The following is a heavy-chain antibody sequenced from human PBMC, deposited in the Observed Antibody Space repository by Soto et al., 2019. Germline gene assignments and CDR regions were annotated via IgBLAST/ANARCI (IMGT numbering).Heavy chain of an antibody. D-gene: IGHD2-21*02. CDR3: ARDLARYCGGDCYSQDY. V-gene: IGHV3-21*01. Sequence: EVQLVESGGGLVKPGGSLRLFCAASGFTFSSYSMNWVRQAPGKGLEWVSSISSSSSYIYYADSVKGRFTISRDNAKNSLYLQMNSLRAEDTAVYYCARDLARYCGGDCYSQDYWGQGTLVTVSS. J-gene: IGHJ4*02. CDR2: ISSSSSYI. CDR1: GFTFSSYS.